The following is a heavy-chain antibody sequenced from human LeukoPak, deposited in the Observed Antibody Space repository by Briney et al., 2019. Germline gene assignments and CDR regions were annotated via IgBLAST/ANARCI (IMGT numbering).Heavy chain of an antibody. V-gene: IGHV4-34*01. D-gene: IGHD2-8*01. CDR3: ARQNGVGLFSLP. CDR1: SASISSNY. Sequence: SETLSLTCTVSSASISSNYWSWIRQPPGKGLEWIGEINHSGSTNYNPSLKSRVTISVDTSKNQFSLKLSSVTAADTAVYYCARQNGVGLFSLPGGQGILVTVSS. J-gene: IGHJ4*02. CDR2: INHSGST.